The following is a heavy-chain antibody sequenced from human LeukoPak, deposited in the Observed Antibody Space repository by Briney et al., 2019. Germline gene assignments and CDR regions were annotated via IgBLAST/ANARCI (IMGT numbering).Heavy chain of an antibody. J-gene: IGHJ6*02. CDR1: GFTFATYS. CDR3: ARYGYGGSYEYSGTYSEYYGMDV. Sequence: GVSLRLSCAASGFTFATYSMNWIRQAPGKGLEWVSSISHTGSYIYYADSMRGRFTTSRDNAKNSLYLHMDSLRAEDTAVYYCARYGYGGSYEYSGTYSEYYGMDVWGQGTMVTVSS. CDR2: ISHTGSYI. D-gene: IGHD1-26*01. V-gene: IGHV3-21*01.